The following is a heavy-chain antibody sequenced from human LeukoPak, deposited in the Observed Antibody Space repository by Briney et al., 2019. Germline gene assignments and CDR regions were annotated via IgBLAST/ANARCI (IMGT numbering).Heavy chain of an antibody. D-gene: IGHD5-18*01. CDR2: IYYSGST. J-gene: IGHJ4*02. V-gene: IGHV4-59*01. CDR3: ARAYPGYSYGYYFDY. Sequence: SETLSLTFTVSGGSISSYYWSWIRQPPGKGLEWIGYIYYSGSTNYNPSLKSRVTISVDTSKNQFSLKLSSVTAADTAVYYCARAYPGYSYGYYFDYWGQGTLVTVSS. CDR1: GGSISSYY.